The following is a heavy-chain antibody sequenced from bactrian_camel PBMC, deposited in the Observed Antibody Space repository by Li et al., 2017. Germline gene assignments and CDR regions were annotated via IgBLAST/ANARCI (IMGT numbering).Heavy chain of an antibody. J-gene: IGHJ4*01. CDR2: IYIAFRPDDQRT. CDR3: GVYDAYGGRCSFREDFYDY. D-gene: IGHD6*01. Sequence: HVQLVESGGGSVQAGGALSISCTASGFTLANSDMGWYRQAPGKEREAVATIYIAFRPDDQRTYYADPVKGRFTISPGNATNTVSLQMDSLKPEDTAMYYCGVYDAYGGRCSFREDFYDYWGPGTQVTVS. V-gene: IGHV3S63*01. CDR1: GFTLANSD.